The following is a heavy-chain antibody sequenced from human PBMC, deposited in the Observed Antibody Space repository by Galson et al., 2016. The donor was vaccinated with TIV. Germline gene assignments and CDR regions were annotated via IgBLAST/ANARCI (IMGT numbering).Heavy chain of an antibody. CDR1: GFTFSDSA. CDR2: ISSFGGSA. Sequence: SLRLSCAVSGFTFSDSAMSWVRQAPGKGLEWVSSISSFGGSAYYAHSVKGRFTISRDNSQLFLQMNSLRAEDTAVYSCARERFGAHEAGGSLFDYWGQGTLVTVSS. V-gene: IGHV3-23*01. CDR3: ARERFGAHEAGGSLFDY. J-gene: IGHJ4*02. D-gene: IGHD2-15*01.